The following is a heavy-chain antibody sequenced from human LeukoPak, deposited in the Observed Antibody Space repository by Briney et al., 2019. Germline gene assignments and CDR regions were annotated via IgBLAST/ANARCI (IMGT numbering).Heavy chain of an antibody. V-gene: IGHV3-21*01. J-gene: IGHJ6*03. CDR3: ARVYEDFGVVHYYYYMDV. Sequence: KPGGSLRLSCAASGFSFSSYSMNWVRQAPGKGLEWVSSISSSSSYIYYADSVNGRFTISRDNAKNSLYLQMNSLRAEDTAVYYCARVYEDFGVVHYYYYMDVWGKGTTVTVSS. D-gene: IGHD3-3*01. CDR1: GFSFSSYS. CDR2: ISSSSSYI.